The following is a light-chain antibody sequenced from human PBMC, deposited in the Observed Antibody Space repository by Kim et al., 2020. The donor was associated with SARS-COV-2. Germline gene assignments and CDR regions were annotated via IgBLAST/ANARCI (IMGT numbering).Light chain of an antibody. J-gene: IGLJ1*01. CDR3: QTWDTTYV. CDR1: EVAGKY. CDR2: RDT. V-gene: IGLV3-1*01. Sequence: SVSPGQTASIHGSGVEVAGKYTSWYQQKPGQSPVRVIYRDTKRPAGIPERFSGSSYGDTATLTISETQAMDEADYYCQTWDTTYVFGTGTKVTVL.